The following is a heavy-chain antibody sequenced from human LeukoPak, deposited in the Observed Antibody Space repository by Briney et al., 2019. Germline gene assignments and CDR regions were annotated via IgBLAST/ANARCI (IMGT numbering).Heavy chain of an antibody. J-gene: IGHJ4*02. CDR1: GGSISSGSYY. V-gene: IGHV4-39*07. CDR3: ARDPFITMVRGVIIDY. CDR2: IYHSGST. D-gene: IGHD3-10*01. Sequence: SETLSLTCTVSGGSISSGSYYWGWIRQPPGKGLEWIGSIYHSGSTYYNPSLKSRVTISVDTSKNQFSLKLSSVTAADTAVYYCARDPFITMVRGVIIDYWGQGTLVTVSS.